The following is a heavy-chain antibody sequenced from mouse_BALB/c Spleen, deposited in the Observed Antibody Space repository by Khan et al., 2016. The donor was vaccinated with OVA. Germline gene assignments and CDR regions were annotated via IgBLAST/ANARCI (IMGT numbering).Heavy chain of an antibody. Sequence: QIQLVQSGAELVKPGASVRLSCKASGYTFTSYYLYWVKQRPGHGLEWIGDINPSNGGTNFNENFKTKATLTVDKSSSTAYMQLNSLTSEDSAVYYCTRSGYGAFAYWGQGTLVTVSA. J-gene: IGHJ3*01. CDR3: TRSGYGAFAY. CDR1: GYTFTSYY. V-gene: IGHV1S81*02. CDR2: INPSNGGT. D-gene: IGHD1-1*02.